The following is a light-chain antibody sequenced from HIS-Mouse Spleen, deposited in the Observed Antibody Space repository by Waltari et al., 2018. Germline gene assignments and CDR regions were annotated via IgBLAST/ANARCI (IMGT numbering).Light chain of an antibody. CDR3: QVWDSSTVV. Sequence: SYELTQPLSVSVALGQTARITCGGNKFGSKNVHWYQQKPGQAPVLVIYNRPSGIPERFSGSNSGNTATLTISRAQAGDEADYYCQVWDSSTVVFGGGTKLTVL. J-gene: IGLJ2*01. CDR1: KFGSKN. V-gene: IGLV3-9*01.